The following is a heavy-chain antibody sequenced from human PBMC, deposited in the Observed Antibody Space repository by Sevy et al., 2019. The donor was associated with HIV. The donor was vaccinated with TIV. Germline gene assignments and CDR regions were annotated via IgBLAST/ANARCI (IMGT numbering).Heavy chain of an antibody. V-gene: IGHV3-30*04. D-gene: IGHD3-10*01. Sequence: GGSLRLSCAASGFTFSSYAMHWVRQAPGKGLEWVAVISYDGSNKYYADSVKGRFTISRDNSKNTLYLQMNSLRAEDTAVYYCATDKYYGSGSYPYYYYGMDVWGQGTTVTVSS. CDR1: GFTFSSYA. CDR2: ISYDGSNK. CDR3: ATDKYYGSGSYPYYYYGMDV. J-gene: IGHJ6*02.